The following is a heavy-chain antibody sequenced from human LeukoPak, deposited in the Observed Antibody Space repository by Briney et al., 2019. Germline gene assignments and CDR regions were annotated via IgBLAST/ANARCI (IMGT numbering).Heavy chain of an antibody. V-gene: IGHV1-46*01. D-gene: IGHD3-10*01. J-gene: IGHJ4*02. Sequence: GASVKVSCKASGYTFTSYYMHWVRQAPGQGLEWMGIINPSGGSTSYAEKFQGRVTMTRDTSTSTAYMELSSLRSEDTAMYYCGNSTMVRGANTGGGDYWGQGTLVTVSS. CDR1: GYTFTSYY. CDR2: INPSGGST. CDR3: GNSTMVRGANTGGGDY.